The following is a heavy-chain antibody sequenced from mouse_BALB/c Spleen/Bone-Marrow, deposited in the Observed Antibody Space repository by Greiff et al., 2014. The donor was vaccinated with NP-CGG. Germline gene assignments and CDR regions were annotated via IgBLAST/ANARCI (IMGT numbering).Heavy chain of an antibody. CDR2: IYPGDGDT. D-gene: IGHD4-1*01. CDR1: GYAFSSYW. V-gene: IGHV1-80*01. CDR3: ARGGRLTGYYFDY. J-gene: IGHJ2*01. Sequence: VKLMESGAELVRPGSSVKISCKASGYAFSSYWMNWVKQRPGQGLEWIGQIYPGDGDTNYNGNFKDKATLTTDKSSTTAYMQLSSPTSEDSAVYFCARGGRLTGYYFDYWGQGTTLTVSS.